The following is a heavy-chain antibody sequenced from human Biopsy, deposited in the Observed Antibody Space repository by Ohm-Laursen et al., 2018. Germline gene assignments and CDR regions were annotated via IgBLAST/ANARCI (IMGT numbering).Heavy chain of an antibody. CDR1: GFTFSNYW. Sequence: SLRLSCAASGFTFSNYWMHWVRPAPGKGLEWVAVISYDQITKHYADSVRGRFTISRDNSKNTLYLQMNSLRAEDTAVFYCVKDRGAAGTDYYYGMDVWGQGTTVTVS. V-gene: IGHV3-30*18. J-gene: IGHJ6*02. D-gene: IGHD3-10*01. CDR3: VKDRGAAGTDYYYGMDV. CDR2: ISYDQITK.